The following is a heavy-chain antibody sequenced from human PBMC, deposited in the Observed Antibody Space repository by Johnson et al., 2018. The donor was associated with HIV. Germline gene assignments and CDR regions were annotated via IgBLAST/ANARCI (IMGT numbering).Heavy chain of an antibody. CDR1: GFTFSSYA. V-gene: IGHV3-30*02. D-gene: IGHD5-24*01. CDR2: IRYDGTNK. CDR3: ARRDPWVENGAFDI. J-gene: IGHJ3*02. Sequence: QVQLVESGGGLVQPGGSLRLSCAASGFTFSSYAMHWVRQAPGKGLEWVAFIRYDGTNKYYADSVKGRFTISRDNSKNTLYLQMNSLRAGDTAVYFCARRDPWVENGAFDIWGQGTMVTVSS.